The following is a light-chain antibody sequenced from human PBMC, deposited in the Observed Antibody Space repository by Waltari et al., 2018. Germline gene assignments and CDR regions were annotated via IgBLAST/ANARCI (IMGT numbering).Light chain of an antibody. CDR1: QSVGSN. J-gene: IGKJ1*01. Sequence: EIVMTQSPATLSVSLGERATLSCRASQSVGSNYLAWYQQTPGQAPRLLISSASTRATGVPARFSGSGSGTEFTLTISSLQSEDFAIYYCQQYNNWPWTFDQGTKVEI. CDR3: QQYNNWPWT. V-gene: IGKV3-15*01. CDR2: SAS.